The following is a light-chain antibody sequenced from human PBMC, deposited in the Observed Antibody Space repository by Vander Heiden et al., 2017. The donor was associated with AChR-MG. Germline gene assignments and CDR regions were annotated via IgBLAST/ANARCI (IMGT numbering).Light chain of an antibody. Sequence: EIVLTQSPATLSLSPGESATLSCRASQSVGTSLGWFQQKPGQAPRLLIFEASNRATGIPARFSGSGSGTDFTLTISNLEPEDFAVYYCQHRSNCPFTFGHGTKVDIK. CDR1: QSVGTS. CDR2: EAS. CDR3: QHRSNCPFT. V-gene: IGKV3-11*01. J-gene: IGKJ3*01.